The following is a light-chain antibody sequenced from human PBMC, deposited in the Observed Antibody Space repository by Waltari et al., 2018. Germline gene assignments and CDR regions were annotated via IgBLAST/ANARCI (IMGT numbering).Light chain of an antibody. Sequence: DIQMTQSPSTLSASVGDTVTITCRASRSISRWLAWFQQKPGKAPKLLIDKASTLEIGVPSRFSGSGSGSEFNITISSLQPDDLATYYCQQYNSYSEYTFGQGTKLEMK. J-gene: IGKJ2*01. CDR1: RSISRW. V-gene: IGKV1-5*03. CDR3: QQYNSYSEYT. CDR2: KAS.